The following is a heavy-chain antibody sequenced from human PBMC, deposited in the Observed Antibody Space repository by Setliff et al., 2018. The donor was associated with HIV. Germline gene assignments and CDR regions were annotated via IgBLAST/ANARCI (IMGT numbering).Heavy chain of an antibody. V-gene: IGHV4-39*01. CDR1: GGSISSRSYF. J-gene: IGHJ6*03. D-gene: IGHD6-6*01. CDR3: ARHGDSGSSPYHYYYYMDV. Sequence: SETLSLTCTVSGGSISSRSYFWGWIRQPPGKGLEWIGSIYYSGSAYYNPSLKSRVTISVDTSKNQFSLKLSSVTAADTAVYYCARHGDSGSSPYHYYYYMDVWGKGTTVTVSS. CDR2: IYYSGSA.